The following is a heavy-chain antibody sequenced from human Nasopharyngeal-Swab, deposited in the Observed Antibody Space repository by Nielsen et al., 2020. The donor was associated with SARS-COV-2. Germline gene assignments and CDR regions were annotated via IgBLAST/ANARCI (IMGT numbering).Heavy chain of an antibody. CDR1: GFTFSSYA. J-gene: IGHJ4*02. D-gene: IGHD2-15*01. CDR3: AKVADIVVVVAAPNFDY. Sequence: GESLKISCAASGFTFSSYAMSWVRQAPGKGLEWVSAISGSGGSTYYADSVKGRFTISRDNSKNTLYLQMNSLRAEDTAVYYCAKVADIVVVVAAPNFDYWGQGTLVTVSS. V-gene: IGHV3-23*01. CDR2: ISGSGGST.